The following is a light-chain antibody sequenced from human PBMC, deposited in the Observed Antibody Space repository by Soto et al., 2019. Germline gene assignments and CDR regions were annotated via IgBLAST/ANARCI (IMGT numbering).Light chain of an antibody. CDR1: QSVSSN. Sequence: EIVITQPPATLSVSPGEKATISFSAGQSVSSNLAWYQQKPGQAPRLLIYGASTRATGIPARFSGSGSGTEFTLTISSLQSEDFAVYYCQQYNNWPPTWTCGQGHTGDIK. V-gene: IGKV3-15*01. J-gene: IGKJ1*01. CDR2: GAS. CDR3: QQYNNWPPTWT.